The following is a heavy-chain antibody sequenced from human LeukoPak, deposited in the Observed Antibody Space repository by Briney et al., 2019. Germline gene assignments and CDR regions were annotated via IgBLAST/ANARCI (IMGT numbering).Heavy chain of an antibody. CDR1: GFTFSSYS. J-gene: IGHJ4*02. D-gene: IGHD3-22*01. Sequence: GGSLRLSCAASGFTFSSYSMNWVRQAPGKGLEWVSYISSSSSTIYHADSVKGRFTISRDNAKNSLYLQMNSLRAEDTAVYYCARSVWEDSSGYQSWGQGTLVTVSS. V-gene: IGHV3-48*04. CDR3: ARSVWEDSSGYQS. CDR2: ISSSSSTI.